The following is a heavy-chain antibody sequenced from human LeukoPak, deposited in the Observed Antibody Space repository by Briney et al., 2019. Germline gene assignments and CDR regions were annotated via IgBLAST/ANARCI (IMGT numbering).Heavy chain of an antibody. J-gene: IGHJ4*02. Sequence: GGSLRLSCAASGFTFSNYGMHWVRQAPGKGLEWVAVIWYDGSNKYYADSVKGRFTISRDNSKNTLYLQMNSLRAEDTAVYYCAKLLPSSPFDYWGQGTLVTVSS. CDR2: IWYDGSNK. CDR3: AKLLPSSPFDY. V-gene: IGHV3-30*02. CDR1: GFTFSNYG.